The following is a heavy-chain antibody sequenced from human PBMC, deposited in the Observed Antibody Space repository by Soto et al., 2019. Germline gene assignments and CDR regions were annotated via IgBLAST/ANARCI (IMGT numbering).Heavy chain of an antibody. D-gene: IGHD5-12*01. V-gene: IGHV1-69*10. J-gene: IGHJ4*02. CDR2: IIPMFGII. CDR3: AILTPITGVY. CDR1: GGSFSTYT. Sequence: SVKVSCKVSGGSFSTYTLPWVRQAPGQGLEWMGGIIPMFGIINYAQKFQGRVTITADRSPTTAYMELISLRSDDTAVYYCAILTPITGVYWGQGAQVTVSS.